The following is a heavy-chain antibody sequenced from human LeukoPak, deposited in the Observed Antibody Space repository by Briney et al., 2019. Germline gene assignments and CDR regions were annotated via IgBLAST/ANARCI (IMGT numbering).Heavy chain of an antibody. V-gene: IGHV4-59*12. J-gene: IGHJ6*02. CDR3: AREARYSNPPLYYCYGMDV. CDR2: IYYSGST. Sequence: PSETLSLTCTVSGGSISSYYWSWIRQPPGKGLEWIGYIYYSGSTNYNPSLKSRVTISVDTSKNQFSLKLSSVTAADTAVYYCAREARYSNPPLYYCYGMDVWGQGTTVTVSS. CDR1: GGSISSYY. D-gene: IGHD3-16*02.